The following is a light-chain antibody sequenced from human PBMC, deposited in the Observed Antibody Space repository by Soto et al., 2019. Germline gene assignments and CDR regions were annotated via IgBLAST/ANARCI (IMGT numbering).Light chain of an antibody. J-gene: IGLJ2*01. CDR3: SSYTSISTVV. CDR1: SSDVGGYNY. CDR2: DVS. V-gene: IGLV2-14*01. Sequence: QSALTQPASVSGSPGQSITISCTGTSSDVGGYNYVSWYQQHPGKAPKLMIYDVSNRPAGVSNRFSGSKSDNTASPTISGLQAEDEADYYCSSYTSISTVVFGGGTKLTVL.